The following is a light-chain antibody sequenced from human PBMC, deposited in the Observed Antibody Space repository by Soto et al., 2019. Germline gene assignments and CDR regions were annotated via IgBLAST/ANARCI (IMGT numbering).Light chain of an antibody. CDR1: QSVRSY. Sequence: EIVLTQSPATLSLSPGERATLSCRASQSVRSYLTWYQQKPGQAPRLLIYDASNRATGIPARFSGSGSGTDFTPTISSLEPEDFAVYYCQQRSNWPPTFGQGTKVEIK. CDR2: DAS. CDR3: QQRSNWPPT. J-gene: IGKJ1*01. V-gene: IGKV3-11*01.